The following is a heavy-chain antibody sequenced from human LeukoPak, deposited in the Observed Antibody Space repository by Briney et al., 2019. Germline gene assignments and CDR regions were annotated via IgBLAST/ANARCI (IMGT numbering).Heavy chain of an antibody. V-gene: IGHV5-51*01. Sequence: GESLKISCKGSGYSFTSYWIGWVRQMPGKGLEWMGIIYPGDSDTRYSPSFQGQVTISADKSFSTAYLQWSSLEASDTAIHYCASSKSSSWYPFYLDYWGQGTLVTVSS. CDR1: GYSFTSYW. J-gene: IGHJ4*02. D-gene: IGHD6-13*01. CDR2: IYPGDSDT. CDR3: ASSKSSSWYPFYLDY.